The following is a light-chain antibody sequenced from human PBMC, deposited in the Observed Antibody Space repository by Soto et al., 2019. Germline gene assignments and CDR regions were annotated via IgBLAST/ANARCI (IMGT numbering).Light chain of an antibody. CDR1: QDISNY. J-gene: IGKJ5*01. CDR3: QHYDSLPPT. V-gene: IGKV1-33*01. Sequence: DIQMTQSPSSLSASVGDGVTITCRASQDISNYLNWYQQKAGKGPKLLIYDASNLETGVSSRFSGSGSGTDFTLTINSLQPEDIGTYYCQHYDSLPPTFGQGTRLQIK. CDR2: DAS.